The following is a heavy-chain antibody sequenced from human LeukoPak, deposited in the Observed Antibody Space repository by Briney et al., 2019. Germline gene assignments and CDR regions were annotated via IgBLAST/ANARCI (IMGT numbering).Heavy chain of an antibody. D-gene: IGHD3-10*01. CDR3: AKDLAFGITLRRGSNSHKGY. V-gene: IGHV3-9*01. J-gene: IGHJ4*02. Sequence: GGSLRLSCAASGFTFDDYAMHWVRQAPGKGLEWVPVISWNSGTIAYADSVKGRFTISRDNAKNSLYLQMNSLRAEDTALYYCAKDLAFGITLRRGSNSHKGYWGQGTLVTVSS. CDR1: GFTFDDYA. CDR2: ISWNSGTI.